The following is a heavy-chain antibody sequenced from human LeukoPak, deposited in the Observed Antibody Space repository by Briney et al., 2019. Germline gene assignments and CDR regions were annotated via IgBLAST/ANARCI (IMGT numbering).Heavy chain of an antibody. J-gene: IGHJ5*02. CDR3: ARDSGGRWFDP. Sequence: GASVKVSCKASGYSLTTYHITWVRQAPGQGLEWMGWISAYHGNTNYAQKLQGRVTMTTDTSTSTAYMELRSLRSGDTAVYYCARDSGGRWFDPWGQGTLVTVSS. V-gene: IGHV1-18*01. CDR2: ISAYHGNT. CDR1: GYSLTTYH. D-gene: IGHD1-26*01.